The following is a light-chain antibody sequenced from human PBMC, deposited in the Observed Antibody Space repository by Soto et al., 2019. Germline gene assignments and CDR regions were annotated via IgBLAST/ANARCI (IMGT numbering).Light chain of an antibody. CDR1: QSLKRTF. Sequence: IILTQSPGTLSLSPGERATLSCRASQSLKRTFLAWYQHKPGQPPRLLISGVSSRAAGVPDRFSGSGSGTDFTLTISRLEPQDSAVYFCQQYDHSPRTFGQGTKVDIK. J-gene: IGKJ1*01. CDR2: GVS. CDR3: QQYDHSPRT. V-gene: IGKV3-20*01.